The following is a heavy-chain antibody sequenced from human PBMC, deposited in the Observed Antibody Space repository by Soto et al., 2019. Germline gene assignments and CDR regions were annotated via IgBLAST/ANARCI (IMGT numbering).Heavy chain of an antibody. CDR3: VRGNPLNDY. D-gene: IGHD1-1*01. CDR1: GFNFGSYW. Sequence: GGSLRLSRVASGFNFGSYWMHWIRQAPGKGLVWVSRIDIDGSITTYADSVAGRFTFSRDNAKKTLYLQMNILTAEDSALYFCVRGNPLNDYWGQGTLVTVSS. V-gene: IGHV3-74*01. J-gene: IGHJ4*02. CDR2: IDIDGSIT.